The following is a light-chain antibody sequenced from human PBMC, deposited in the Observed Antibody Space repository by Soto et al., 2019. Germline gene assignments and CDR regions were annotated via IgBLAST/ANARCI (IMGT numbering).Light chain of an antibody. V-gene: IGKV1-39*01. Sequence: DIQMTQSPSSLSASVGDRVTITCRASQSISSYLNGYQQKPGKAPKLLIYAASSLQSGVPSRFSSSVSGTDFNLTISSLQTEDFATYYCQQRYSTPQTFGQGTKVDIK. CDR3: QQRYSTPQT. CDR2: AAS. J-gene: IGKJ2*01. CDR1: QSISSY.